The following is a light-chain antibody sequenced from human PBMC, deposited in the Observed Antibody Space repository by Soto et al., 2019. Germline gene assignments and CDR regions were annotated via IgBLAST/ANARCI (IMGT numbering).Light chain of an antibody. J-gene: IGKJ5*01. CDR1: QSVSNY. CDR3: QQRSNWPPSIT. Sequence: EIVLTQSTATLPLSPGERATLSCRASQSVSNYLAWYQQKPGQAPRLLIYDASNRATGIPARFSGSGSGTDFTLTISSLEPEDFAVYYCQQRSNWPPSITFGQGTRLEIK. V-gene: IGKV3-11*01. CDR2: DAS.